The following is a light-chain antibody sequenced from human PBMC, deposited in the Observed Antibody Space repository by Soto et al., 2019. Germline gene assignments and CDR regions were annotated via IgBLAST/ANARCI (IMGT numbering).Light chain of an antibody. V-gene: IGKV1-6*01. CDR1: QGIGNA. J-gene: IGKJ1*01. CDR2: GAS. CDR3: QQYGSSPLT. Sequence: IQMTQSPSSLSASVLYRVTISCRASQGIGNALGWYQQKPGKPPKVLIYGASNLQSGVPPRFSGSGSGTDFTLTISRLEPEDFAVYYCQQYGSSPLTFGQGTKVDIK.